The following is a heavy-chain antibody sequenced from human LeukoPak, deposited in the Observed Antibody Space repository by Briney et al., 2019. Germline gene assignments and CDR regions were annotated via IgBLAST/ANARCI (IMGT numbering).Heavy chain of an antibody. D-gene: IGHD3-16*01. V-gene: IGHV4-4*07. CDR1: AGSISSYY. J-gene: IGHJ4*02. CDR2: IYTSGST. CDR3: ARAYDAEGNYFDY. Sequence: SETLSLTCTVAAGSISSYYWSWIRQPAGKGLEWIGRIYTSGSTNYNPSLKGRVTISVDTSKNQFSLKLSSVTAADTAVYYCARAYDAEGNYFDYWGQGTLVTVSS.